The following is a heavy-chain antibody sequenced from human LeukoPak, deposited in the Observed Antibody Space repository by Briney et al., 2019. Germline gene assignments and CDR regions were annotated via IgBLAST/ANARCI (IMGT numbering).Heavy chain of an antibody. Sequence: GASVKVSCKVSGYTLTELSMHWVRQAPGKGLEWMGGFDPEDGETIYAQKFQGRVTMTEDTSTDTAYMELSSLRSEDTAVYYCATSGSYGYRYYFDYWGQGTLVTVSS. CDR2: FDPEDGET. V-gene: IGHV1-24*01. D-gene: IGHD5-18*01. J-gene: IGHJ4*02. CDR1: GYTLTELS. CDR3: ATSGSYGYRYYFDY.